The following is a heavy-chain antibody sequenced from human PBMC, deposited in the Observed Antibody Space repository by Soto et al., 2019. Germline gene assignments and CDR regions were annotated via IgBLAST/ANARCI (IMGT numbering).Heavy chain of an antibody. Sequence: QVQLVQSGAEVKKPGASVKVSCKASGYTFTSYDINWVRQAAGQGLEWMGWMNPNSGTTSYAQKFQDRVTMTRNTSISTAYLELSSLRSEDTAVYYCARWYYYDNSVRLRRDGFDIWGQGTMVTVSS. D-gene: IGHD3-22*01. CDR3: ARWYYYDNSVRLRRDGFDI. J-gene: IGHJ3*02. CDR1: GYTFTSYD. V-gene: IGHV1-8*01. CDR2: MNPNSGTT.